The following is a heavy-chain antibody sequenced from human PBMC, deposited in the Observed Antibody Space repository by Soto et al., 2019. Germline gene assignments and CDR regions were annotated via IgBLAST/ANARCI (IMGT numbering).Heavy chain of an antibody. J-gene: IGHJ4*02. D-gene: IGHD5-18*01. V-gene: IGHV3-30*18. CDR2: ISYDGSNK. CDR1: GFTFSSYG. CDR3: AKDLGDTAMDPFDY. Sequence: GSLRLSCAASGFTFSSYGMHWVRQAPGKGLEWVAVISYDGSNKYYADSVKGRFTISRDNSKNTLYLQMNSLRAEDTAVYYCAKDLGDTAMDPFDYWGQGTLVPSPQ.